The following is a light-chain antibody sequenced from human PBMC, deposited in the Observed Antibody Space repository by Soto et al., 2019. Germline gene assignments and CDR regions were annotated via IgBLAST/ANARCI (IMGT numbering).Light chain of an antibody. Sequence: QSVLTQPASLSGSPGQSIALSCTGTSSDVGSSNLLSWYQQYPGKAPKLIIYEGNRRPSGISGRFSGSMSGNTASLTISGLQAEDEAEYYCCSFARAYTSYVFGTGTKVTVL. CDR3: CSFARAYTSYV. CDR2: EGN. CDR1: SSDVGSSNL. J-gene: IGLJ1*01. V-gene: IGLV2-23*01.